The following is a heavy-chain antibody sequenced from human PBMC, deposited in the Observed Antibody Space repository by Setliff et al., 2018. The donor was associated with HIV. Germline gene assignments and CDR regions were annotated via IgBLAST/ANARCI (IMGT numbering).Heavy chain of an antibody. J-gene: IGHJ4*02. CDR1: GGSISSGYYY. Sequence: PSETLSLTCTVSGGSISSGYYYWSWIRQHPGKGLEWIGYIYYSGNPFYNPSLRSRVTISIDTSRNQFSLTVSSVTAADTAVYYCAREIPYSYGGRGHPLWGQGTLVTVSS. CDR3: AREIPYSYGGRGHPL. CDR2: IYYSGNP. D-gene: IGHD3-22*01. V-gene: IGHV4-31*03.